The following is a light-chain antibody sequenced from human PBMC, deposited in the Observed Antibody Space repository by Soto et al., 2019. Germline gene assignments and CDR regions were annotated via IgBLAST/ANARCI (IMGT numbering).Light chain of an antibody. J-gene: IGKJ3*01. Sequence: DIVMTQSPDSLAVSLGERATINCKSSQSVLSSSDNKNYLAWYQQKPGQPPKLLIYLASTRESGVPDRFSGSGSGTDFTLTISSLQAEDVAVYYCQHYYGSPSFGPWTKVDIK. V-gene: IGKV4-1*01. CDR2: LAS. CDR1: QSVLSSSDNKNY. CDR3: QHYYGSPS.